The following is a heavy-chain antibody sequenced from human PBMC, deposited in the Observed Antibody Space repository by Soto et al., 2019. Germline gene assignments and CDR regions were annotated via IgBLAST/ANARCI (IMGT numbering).Heavy chain of an antibody. CDR3: AREGTITMVRGVLSP. D-gene: IGHD3-10*01. CDR1: GGSISSGDYY. CDR2: IYYSGST. Sequence: QVQLQESGPGLVKPSQTLSLTCTVSGGSISSGDYYWSWIRQPPGKGLEWIGYIYYSGSTYYNPSLKSRVTISVHTSKNQFALKLSSVTAADTAVYYCAREGTITMVRGVLSPWGQGTLVTVSS. V-gene: IGHV4-30-4*01. J-gene: IGHJ5*02.